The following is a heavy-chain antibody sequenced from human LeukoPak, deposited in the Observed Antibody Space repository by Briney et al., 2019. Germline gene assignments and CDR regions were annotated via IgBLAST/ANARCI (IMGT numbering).Heavy chain of an antibody. D-gene: IGHD3-10*01. J-gene: IGHJ4*02. CDR1: GGSFSGYY. V-gene: IGHV4-34*01. Sequence: SETLSLTCAVYGGSFSGYYWSWIRQPPGKGLEWIGEINHSGSTNYNPSLKSRVTISVDTSKNQFSLKLSSVTAADTAVYYCARHGRGTLWFGELLYPYYFDYWGQGTLVTVSS. CDR3: ARHGRGTLWFGELLYPYYFDY. CDR2: INHSGST.